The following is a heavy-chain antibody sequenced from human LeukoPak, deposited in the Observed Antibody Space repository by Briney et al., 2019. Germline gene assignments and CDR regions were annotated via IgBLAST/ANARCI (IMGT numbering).Heavy chain of an antibody. CDR2: IYYTGST. V-gene: IGHV4-59*03. Sequence: SETLSLTCGVSGGAITNYYWNWIRQAPGKGLEWLGYIYYTGSTTYNPSAKSRITISLDTSKKQISLKLRSVTAADTAVYYCVKVPHSGTYAWVPREWGQGTLVSVSS. J-gene: IGHJ4*02. D-gene: IGHD1-26*01. CDR1: GGAITNYY. CDR3: VKVPHSGTYAWVPRE.